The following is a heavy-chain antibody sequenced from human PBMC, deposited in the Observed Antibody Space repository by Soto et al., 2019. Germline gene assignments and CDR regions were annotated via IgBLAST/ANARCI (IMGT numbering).Heavy chain of an antibody. CDR2: ISSSSSTI. J-gene: IGHJ4*02. CDR3: ARDLAAAGR. Sequence: EVQLVESGGGLVQPGGSLRLSCAASGFTFSSYSMNWVRQAPGKGLEWVSYISSSSSTIYYADSVKGRFTISRDNAKNSLSLQMNSLRAEDTAVYYCARDLAAAGRWGQGTLVTVSS. V-gene: IGHV3-48*01. CDR1: GFTFSSYS. D-gene: IGHD6-13*01.